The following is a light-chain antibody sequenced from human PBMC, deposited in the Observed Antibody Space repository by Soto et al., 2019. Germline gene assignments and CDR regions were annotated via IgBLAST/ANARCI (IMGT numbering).Light chain of an antibody. Sequence: IVLTQSPGSLSLSPGERATLSCRASQSVSATHLAWYQQKPGQAPRLLLYGASTRATGIPDRFSGSGSGTDFTLTITRVEPEDFEVFYCHQYGSSPLTFGGGTKVEIK. CDR3: HQYGSSPLT. CDR1: QSVSATH. V-gene: IGKV3-20*01. CDR2: GAS. J-gene: IGKJ4*01.